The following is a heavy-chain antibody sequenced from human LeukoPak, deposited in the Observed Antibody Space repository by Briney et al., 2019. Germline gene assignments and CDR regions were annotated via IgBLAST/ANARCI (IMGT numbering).Heavy chain of an antibody. CDR2: IYYSGST. CDR3: ARNTGKAVTFDY. D-gene: IGHD6-19*01. J-gene: IGHJ4*02. V-gene: IGHV4-59*01. CDR1: GGSISSYY. Sequence: PSETLSLTCTVSGGSISSYYWSWIWQPPGKGLEWIGYIYYSGSTNYNPSLKGRVTISVDPSKNQFSLKLSSVTAADTAVYYCARNTGKAVTFDYWGQGTLVTVSS.